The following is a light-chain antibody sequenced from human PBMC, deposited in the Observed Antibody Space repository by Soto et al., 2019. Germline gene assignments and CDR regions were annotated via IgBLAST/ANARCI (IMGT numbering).Light chain of an antibody. CDR1: QSVSNSY. J-gene: IGKJ1*01. Sequence: EIVLTQSPGTLSLSPGERATLSCRASQSVSNSYLTWYQQKPGQAPRLLIYGVSSRATGIPDRFSGSGSGTDFTLTISRLEPEDCAVYYCQQYGNSQWTFGQGTKVEIK. CDR2: GVS. CDR3: QQYGNSQWT. V-gene: IGKV3-20*01.